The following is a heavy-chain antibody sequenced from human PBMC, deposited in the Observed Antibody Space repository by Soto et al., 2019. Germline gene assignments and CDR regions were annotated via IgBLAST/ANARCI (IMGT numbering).Heavy chain of an antibody. J-gene: IGHJ4*02. D-gene: IGHD3-22*01. CDR3: ARDRHDSSGYYSEY. V-gene: IGHV1-18*01. CDR2: ISAYNGNT. Sequence: QVQLVQSGAEVKKPGASVKVSCKASGYTFTSYGISWVRQAPGQGLEWMGWISAYNGNTNYAEKLQGRVTMTTDPSTSTAYMERRSLRADDTAVYYCARDRHDSSGYYSEYWGQGTLVTVSS. CDR1: GYTFTSYG.